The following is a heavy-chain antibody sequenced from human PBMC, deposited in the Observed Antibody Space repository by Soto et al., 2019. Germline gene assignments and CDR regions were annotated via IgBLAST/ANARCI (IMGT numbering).Heavy chain of an antibody. Sequence: SETLSLTXIVSNYSISSGYHWGWIRQPPGKGLEGIGTIYQSGNTYQNPSLKSRVILSIDTSKNQFSLNLRNVTAADTAVYYCARGKVNFDFWGKGILVTVSS. CDR2: IYQSGNT. V-gene: IGHV4-38-2*02. CDR1: NYSISSGYH. CDR3: ARGKVNFDF. J-gene: IGHJ4*02.